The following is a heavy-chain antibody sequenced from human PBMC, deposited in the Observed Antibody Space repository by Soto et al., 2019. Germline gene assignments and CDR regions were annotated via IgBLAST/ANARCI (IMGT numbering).Heavy chain of an antibody. V-gene: IGHV3-30-3*01. CDR1: GFTFSSYA. CDR3: ARVYCGGDCSSGAFDI. CDR2: ISYDGSNK. J-gene: IGHJ3*02. Sequence: QVQLVESGGGVVQPGRSLRLSCAASGFTFSSYAMHWVRQAPGKGLEWVAVISYDGSNKYYADSVKGRFTISRDNSKNTLYLQMNSLRAEDTAVYYCARVYCGGDCSSGAFDIWGQGTMVTVSS. D-gene: IGHD2-21*02.